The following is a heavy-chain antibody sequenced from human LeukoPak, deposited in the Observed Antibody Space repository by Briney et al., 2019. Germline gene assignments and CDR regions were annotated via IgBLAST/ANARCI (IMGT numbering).Heavy chain of an antibody. CDR1: GFTFSSYG. D-gene: IGHD4-11*01. J-gene: IGHJ5*02. V-gene: IGHV3-30*02. Sequence: GGSLRLSCAASGFTFSSYGMHWVRQAPGKGLEWVAFIRYDGSNKYYADSVKGRFTISRDNSKNTLYLQMNSLRAEDTAVYYCAAGLVTPLVSGSWGQGTLVTVSS. CDR3: AAGLVTPLVSGS. CDR2: IRYDGSNK.